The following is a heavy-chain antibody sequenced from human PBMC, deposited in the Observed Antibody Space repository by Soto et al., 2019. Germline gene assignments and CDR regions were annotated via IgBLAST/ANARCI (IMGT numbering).Heavy chain of an antibody. Sequence: SETLSLTCTVSGASINSGGYYWNWVRLLPGRGLEWIGYIYFTGNTYYNPSLESRVTISLDTPQNQFSLQLNSVTPDDTAVYYCARGVAGSGFDLWGQGTLVTVSS. CDR3: ARGVAGSGFDL. CDR2: IYFTGNT. D-gene: IGHD6-19*01. V-gene: IGHV4-30-4*08. CDR1: GASINSGGYY. J-gene: IGHJ4*02.